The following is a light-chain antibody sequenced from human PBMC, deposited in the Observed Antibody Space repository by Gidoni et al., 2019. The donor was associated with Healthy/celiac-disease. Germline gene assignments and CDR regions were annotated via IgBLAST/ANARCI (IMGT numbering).Light chain of an antibody. Sequence: DIQMIQSPSSLSASVGDRVTITCRASQGISNSLAWYQQKPGKAPKLLLYAASRFSGSGSGTDYTLTISSLQPEDFATYYCQQYYSTPRTFXQXTKVEIK. CDR3: QQYYSTPRT. CDR1: QGISNS. V-gene: IGKV1-NL1*01. CDR2: AA. J-gene: IGKJ1*01.